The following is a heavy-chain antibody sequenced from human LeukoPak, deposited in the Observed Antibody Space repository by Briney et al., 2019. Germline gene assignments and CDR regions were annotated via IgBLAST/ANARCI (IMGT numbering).Heavy chain of an antibody. V-gene: IGHV4-38-2*02. CDR2: IYHSGST. D-gene: IGHD3-10*01. J-gene: IGHJ4*02. Sequence: KASETLSLTCTVSGYSISSGYYWGWIRQPPGKGLEWIGSIYHSGSTYYNPSLKSRVTISVDTSKNQFSLKLSSVTAADTAVYYCARDSHRVRGVFDYWGQGTLVTVSS. CDR3: ARDSHRVRGVFDY. CDR1: GYSISSGYY.